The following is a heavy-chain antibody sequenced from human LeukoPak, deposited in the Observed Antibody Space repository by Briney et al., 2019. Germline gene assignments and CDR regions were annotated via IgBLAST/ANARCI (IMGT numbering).Heavy chain of an antibody. J-gene: IGHJ6*04. CDR2: ISSSGSTI. CDR1: GFTFSSYE. Sequence: LPGGSLRVSCAASGFTFSSYEMNWVRQAPGKGLEWVSYISSSGSTIYYADSVKGRFTISRDNAKNSLYLQMNSLRAEDTAVYYCASPVVAARGYYYYYGMDVWGKGTTVTVSS. V-gene: IGHV3-48*03. CDR3: ASPVVAARGYYYYYGMDV. D-gene: IGHD2-15*01.